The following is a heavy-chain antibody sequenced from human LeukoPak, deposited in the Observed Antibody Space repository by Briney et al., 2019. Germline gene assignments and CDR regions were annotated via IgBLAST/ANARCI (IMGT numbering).Heavy chain of an antibody. V-gene: IGHV3-30*18. D-gene: IGHD3-10*01. CDR1: GFTFSSYG. J-gene: IGHJ4*02. Sequence: GRSLRLSCAASGFTFSSYGMHWVRQAPGKGLEWVAVISYDGSNKYYADSVKGRFTISRDNSKNTLYLQMNSLRAEDTAVYYCAKDVPRGTMVRGVVPGGYWGQGTLVTVSS. CDR3: AKDVPRGTMVRGVVPGGY. CDR2: ISYDGSNK.